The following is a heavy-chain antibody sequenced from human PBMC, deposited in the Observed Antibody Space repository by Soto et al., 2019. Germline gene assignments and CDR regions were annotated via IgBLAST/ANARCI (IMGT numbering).Heavy chain of an antibody. Sequence: DTLSLTCTVSGGSVIRGDCYWLWSRQPPGKGLEWIGYIYYSGNTNYNPSLKSRVIISVDTSKNLFSLKLTSVTAADTAVYYCARIPVDTSMIYWLDPWGQGTLVTVSS. CDR3: ARIPVDTSMIYWLDP. V-gene: IGHV4-61*08. CDR2: IYYSGNT. D-gene: IGHD5-18*01. CDR1: GGSVIRGDCY. J-gene: IGHJ5*02.